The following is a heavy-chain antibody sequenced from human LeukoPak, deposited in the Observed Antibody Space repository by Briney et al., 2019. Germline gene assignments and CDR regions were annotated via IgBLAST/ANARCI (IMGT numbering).Heavy chain of an antibody. J-gene: IGHJ3*02. V-gene: IGHV4-59*08. CDR1: GGSISSYY. Sequence: SETLSLTCTVSGGSISSYYWSWIRQPPGKGLEWIGYIYYSGSTNYNPSLKSRVTISVDTSKNQFSLKLSSVTAADTAVYYCARHSIKYGAGKLRGAFYIWGQGTMVTVYS. CDR2: IYYSGST. CDR3: ARHSIKYGAGKLRGAFYI. D-gene: IGHD4-17*01.